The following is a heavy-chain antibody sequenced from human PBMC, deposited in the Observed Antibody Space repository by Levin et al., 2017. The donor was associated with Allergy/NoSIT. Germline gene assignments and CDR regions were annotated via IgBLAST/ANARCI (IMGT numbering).Heavy chain of an antibody. CDR1: GGSISSGGYY. Sequence: SETLSLTCTVSGGSISSGGYYWSWIRQHPGKGLEWIGYIYYSGSTYYNPSLKSRVTISVDTSKNQFSLKLSSVTAADTAVYYCARVRGREATITGYYYYYMDVWGKGTTVTVSS. D-gene: IGHD5-12*01. J-gene: IGHJ6*03. V-gene: IGHV4-31*03. CDR2: IYYSGST. CDR3: ARVRGREATITGYYYYYMDV.